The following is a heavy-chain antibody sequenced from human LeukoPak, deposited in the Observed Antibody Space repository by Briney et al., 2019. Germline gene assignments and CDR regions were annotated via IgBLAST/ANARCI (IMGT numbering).Heavy chain of an antibody. CDR3: ARGLAAAGPGLGY. Sequence: PSETLSLTCTVSGGSISSYYWSWIRQPPGKGLEWIGYIYYSGSTNYNPSLKSRVTISVDTSKNQFSLKLSSVTAADTAVYYCARGLAAAGPGLGYWGQGTLVTVSS. V-gene: IGHV4-59*01. CDR1: GGSISSYY. D-gene: IGHD6-13*01. CDR2: IYYSGST. J-gene: IGHJ4*02.